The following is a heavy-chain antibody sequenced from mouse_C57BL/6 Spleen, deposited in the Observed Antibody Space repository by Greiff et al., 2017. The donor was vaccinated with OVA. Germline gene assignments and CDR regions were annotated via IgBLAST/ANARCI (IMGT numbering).Heavy chain of an antibody. CDR3: ARSLYEGYFDV. CDR2: IYPGDGDT. D-gene: IGHD1-1*01. J-gene: IGHJ1*03. V-gene: IGHV1-80*01. CDR1: GYAFSSYW. Sequence: QVQLQQSGAELVKPGASVKISCKASGYAFSSYWMNWVKQRPGKGLEWIGQIYPGDGDTNYNGKFKGKATLTADKSSSTAYMQLSGLTSEDSAVYFCARSLYEGYFDVWGTGTTVTVSS.